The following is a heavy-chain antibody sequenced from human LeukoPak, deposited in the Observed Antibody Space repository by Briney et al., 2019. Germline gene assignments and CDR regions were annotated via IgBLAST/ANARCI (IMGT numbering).Heavy chain of an antibody. CDR1: GFTFSSYW. CDR3: ASGRGYSYAYFDY. D-gene: IGHD5-18*01. Sequence: PGGSLRLSCAASGFTFSSYWMNGAGKAPGKGLVWSSRIKSDGSSISYADSVKGRFTISRDNAKNTLYLQMNSLRAEDTAVYYCASGRGYSYAYFDYWGQGTLVTVSS. V-gene: IGHV3-74*01. J-gene: IGHJ4*02. CDR2: IKSDGSSI.